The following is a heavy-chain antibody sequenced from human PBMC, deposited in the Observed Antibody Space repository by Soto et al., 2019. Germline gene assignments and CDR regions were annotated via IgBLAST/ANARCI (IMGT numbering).Heavy chain of an antibody. CDR2: ISGSGAGT. CDR1: GLAFSNYA. Sequence: GGSLRLSCAGSGLAFSNYAVTWVRQAPGKGLEWVSAISGSGAGTYYADSVRGRFTISRGNSKNVVYLQMNSLGAEDTAIYHCAKDPSGDYVGAFDDWGQGT. D-gene: IGHD2-21*02. CDR3: AKDPSGDYVGAFDD. V-gene: IGHV3-23*01. J-gene: IGHJ4*02.